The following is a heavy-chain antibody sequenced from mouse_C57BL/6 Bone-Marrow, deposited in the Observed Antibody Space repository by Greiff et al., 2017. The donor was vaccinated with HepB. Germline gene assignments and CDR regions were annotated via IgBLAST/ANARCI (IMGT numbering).Heavy chain of an antibody. V-gene: IGHV6-3*01. D-gene: IGHD2-1*01. CDR3: TGTGNYEFAY. Sequence: EVQLQQSGGGLVQPGGSMKLSCVASGFTFSNYWMNWVRQSPEKGLEWVAQIRLKSDNYATHYAESVKGRFTISRDDSKSSVYLQMNNLRAEDTGIYYCTGTGNYEFAYWGQGTLVTVSA. CDR1: GFTFSNYW. J-gene: IGHJ3*01. CDR2: IRLKSDNYAT.